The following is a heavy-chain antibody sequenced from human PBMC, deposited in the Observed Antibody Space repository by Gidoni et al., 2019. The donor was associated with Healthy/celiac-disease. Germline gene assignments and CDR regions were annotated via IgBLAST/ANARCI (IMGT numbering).Heavy chain of an antibody. V-gene: IGHV3-23*01. CDR2: ISGSGGST. CDR1: GYTFSSYA. D-gene: IGHD2-2*01. J-gene: IGHJ4*02. Sequence: EVQLLESGGGLVQPGGSLRLSCAASGYTFSSYAMSWVRQAPGKGLGWVSAISGSGGSTYYADSVKGRFTISRDNSKNTLYLQMNSLRAEDTAVYYCGGYCSSTSCPAYWGQGTLVTVSS. CDR3: GGYCSSTSCPAY.